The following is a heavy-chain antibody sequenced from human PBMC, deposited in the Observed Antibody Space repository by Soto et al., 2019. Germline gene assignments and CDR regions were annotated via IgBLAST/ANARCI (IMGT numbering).Heavy chain of an antibody. CDR1: GFTFSSYW. V-gene: IGHV3-74*01. J-gene: IGHJ5*02. Sequence: PGGSLRLSCAASGFTFSSYWMHWVRQAPGKGLVWVSRINSDGSSTSYADSVKGRFTISRDNAKNTLYLQMNSLRAEDTAVYYCAREWGYPINWFDPWGQGTLVTASS. CDR3: AREWGYPINWFDP. D-gene: IGHD2-15*01. CDR2: INSDGSST.